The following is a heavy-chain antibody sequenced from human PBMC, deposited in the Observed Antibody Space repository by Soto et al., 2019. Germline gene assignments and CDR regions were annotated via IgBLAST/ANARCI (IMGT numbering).Heavy chain of an antibody. CDR3: ARLENGSGGSCLHDAFDI. V-gene: IGHV1-18*01. Sequence: QVQLVQSGAEVKKPGASVKVSCKASGYTFTSYGISWVRQAPGQGLEWMGWISAYNGNTNYAQKLQGRVTMTTDASKSTAYMELRSLRSDDTAVYYCARLENGSGGSCLHDAFDIWGQGTMVTVSS. CDR1: GYTFTSYG. D-gene: IGHD2-15*01. CDR2: ISAYNGNT. J-gene: IGHJ3*02.